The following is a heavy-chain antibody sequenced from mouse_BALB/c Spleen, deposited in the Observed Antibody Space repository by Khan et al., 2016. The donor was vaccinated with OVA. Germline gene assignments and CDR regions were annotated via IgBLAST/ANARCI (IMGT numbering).Heavy chain of an antibody. Sequence: VRLQQSGAELVRPGALVKLSCKASGFNIKDYYIHWVKQRPEQGLEWIGWIDPENGNTIYDPKFQGKANITADKSSNTAYLHFSSLTSEDTAVYYCARAGYSPWFAYWGQGTLVTVSA. CDR2: IDPENGNT. V-gene: IGHV14-1*02. D-gene: IGHD2-3*01. CDR1: GFNIKDYY. CDR3: ARAGYSPWFAY. J-gene: IGHJ3*01.